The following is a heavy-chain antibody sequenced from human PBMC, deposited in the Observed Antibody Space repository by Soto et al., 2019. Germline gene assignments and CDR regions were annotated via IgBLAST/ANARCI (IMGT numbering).Heavy chain of an antibody. CDR1: GFSLSTTGVG. D-gene: IGHD2-2*01. CDR2: IYWDDDK. V-gene: IGHV2-5*02. J-gene: IGHJ4*02. CDR3: ARESRRFFDC. Sequence: QITLQESGPTLVKPTQTLTLTCTFSGFSLSTTGVGVGWIRQPPGKALEWLAIIYWDDDKRYSPSLKSRLTITKDTSNNQVVLTMTNMDPVDTATYYCARESRRFFDCWGQGTLVTVSS.